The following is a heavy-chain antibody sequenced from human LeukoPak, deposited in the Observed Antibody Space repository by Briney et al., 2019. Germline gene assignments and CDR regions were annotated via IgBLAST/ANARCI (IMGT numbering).Heavy chain of an antibody. Sequence: ASVKISCKVSGYTFTDYYMHWVQQAPGKGLEWMGLVDPEDGETIYAEKFQGRVTITTDESTSTAYMELSSLRSEDTAVYYCAREDGDYSTYFQHWGQGTLVTVSS. J-gene: IGHJ1*01. CDR2: VDPEDGET. CDR1: GYTFTDYY. V-gene: IGHV1-69-2*01. D-gene: IGHD4-17*01. CDR3: AREDGDYSTYFQH.